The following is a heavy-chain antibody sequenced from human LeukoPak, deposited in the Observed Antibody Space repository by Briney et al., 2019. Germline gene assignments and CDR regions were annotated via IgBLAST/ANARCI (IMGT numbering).Heavy chain of an antibody. J-gene: IGHJ4*02. V-gene: IGHV1-18*01. D-gene: IGHD6-13*01. CDR1: GYTFTSYG. CDR3: VRVGSSWYFDY. CDR2: ISAYNGNT. Sequence: GASVKVSCKASGYTFTSYGISWVRQAPGQGLEWMGWISAYNGNTNYAQKLQGRVTMTTDTSTSTTYMELRSLRSDDTAVNNCVRVGSSWYFDYGGQGPLVTVSS.